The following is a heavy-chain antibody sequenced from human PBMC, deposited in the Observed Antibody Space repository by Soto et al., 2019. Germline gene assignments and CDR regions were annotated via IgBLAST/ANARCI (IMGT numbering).Heavy chain of an antibody. Sequence: EVQLVESGGGLVQPGGSLRLSCAASGFTFSSYSMNWVRPAPGKGLEWVSYISSSSSTIYYADSVKGRFTISRDNAKNSLYLQMNSLRDEDTAVYYCARDKGGYYDSSGYPDYWGQGTLVTVSS. CDR3: ARDKGGYYDSSGYPDY. CDR1: GFTFSSYS. J-gene: IGHJ4*02. V-gene: IGHV3-48*02. D-gene: IGHD3-22*01. CDR2: ISSSSSTI.